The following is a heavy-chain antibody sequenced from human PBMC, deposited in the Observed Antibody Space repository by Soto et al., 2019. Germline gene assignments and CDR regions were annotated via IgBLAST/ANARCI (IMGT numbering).Heavy chain of an antibody. CDR3: ARDRAAGGNSEWFFDL. V-gene: IGHV4-59*01. CDR2: IYYSGST. Sequence: QVQLQESGPGLVKPSETLSLTCTVSGGSISSYYWSWIRQPPGNGLEWIGYIYYSGSTNYNPSLKSRVTISVDTSKNQFSVKLTSVTAADTAVYYCARDRAAGGNSEWFFDLWGRGTLVTVSS. J-gene: IGHJ2*01. D-gene: IGHD6-13*01. CDR1: GGSISSYY.